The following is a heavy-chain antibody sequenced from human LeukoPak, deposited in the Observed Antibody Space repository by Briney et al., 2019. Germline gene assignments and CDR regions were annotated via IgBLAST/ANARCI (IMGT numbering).Heavy chain of an antibody. CDR3: ARGAGYDILTGYYIGNYFDY. CDR2: IYYSGST. J-gene: IGHJ4*02. V-gene: IGHV4-31*03. CDR1: GGSISSGGYY. Sequence: SSETLSLTSTVSGGSISSGGYYLSWIRQHPGKGLEWIGYIYYSGSTYYNPSLKSRVTISVDTSKNQFSLKLSSVTAADTAVYYWARGAGYDILTGYYIGNYFDYWGQGTLVTVSS. D-gene: IGHD3-9*01.